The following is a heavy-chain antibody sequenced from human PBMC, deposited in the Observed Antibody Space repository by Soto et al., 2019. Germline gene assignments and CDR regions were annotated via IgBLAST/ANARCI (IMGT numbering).Heavy chain of an antibody. Sequence: QLQLQESGPGLVKPSETLSLTCTVSGGSTSSSSYQWVWIRQPPGKGLEWIGNVYYNGNTYYNPSLTSRLTLSVDTSNNQFSLKVKSVTAADTAVYYCARLSGSYNDRYFDYWGQGTLVTVSS. CDR1: GGSTSSSSYQ. J-gene: IGHJ4*02. D-gene: IGHD1-26*01. CDR2: VYYNGNT. CDR3: ARLSGSYNDRYFDY. V-gene: IGHV4-39*01.